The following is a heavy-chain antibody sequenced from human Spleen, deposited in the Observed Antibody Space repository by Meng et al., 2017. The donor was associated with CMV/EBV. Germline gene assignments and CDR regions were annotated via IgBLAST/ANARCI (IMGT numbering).Heavy chain of an antibody. Sequence: KVSCKASGGTFSSYAISWVRQMPGKGLEWMGIIYPGDSDTRYSPSFQGQVTISADKSISTAYLQWSSLKASDTAMYYCARLLGTRRRLGYADYWGQGTLVTVSS. CDR1: GGTFSSYA. D-gene: IGHD5-12*01. J-gene: IGHJ4*02. CDR2: IYPGDSDT. V-gene: IGHV5-51*01. CDR3: ARLLGTRRRLGYADY.